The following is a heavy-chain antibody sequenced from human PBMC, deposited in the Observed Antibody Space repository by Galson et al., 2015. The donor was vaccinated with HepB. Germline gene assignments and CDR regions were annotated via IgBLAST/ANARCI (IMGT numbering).Heavy chain of an antibody. CDR1: GGSISSSSYY. D-gene: IGHD3-16*02. J-gene: IGHJ6*02. CDR3: ARRIVDYVWGRYRYYYYYGMDV. Sequence: SETLSLTCTVSGGSISSSSYYWGWIRQPPGKGLEWIGSIYYSGSTYYNPSLKSRVTISVDTSKNQFSLKLSSVTAADTAVYYCARRIVDYVWGRYRYYYYYGMDVWGQGTTVTVSS. V-gene: IGHV4-39*01. CDR2: IYYSGST.